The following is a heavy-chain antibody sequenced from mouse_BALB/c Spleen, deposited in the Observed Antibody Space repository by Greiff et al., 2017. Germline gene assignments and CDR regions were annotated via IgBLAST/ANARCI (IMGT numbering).Heavy chain of an antibody. Sequence: QVQLQQSGAELAKPGASVKMSCKASGYTFTSYWMHWVKQRPGQGLEWIGYINPSTGYTEYNQKFKDKATLTADKSSSTAYMQLSSLTSEDSAVYYCAPNWDAFAYWGQGTLVTVSA. V-gene: IGHV1-7*01. CDR2: INPSTGYT. CDR1: GYTFTSYW. J-gene: IGHJ3*01. D-gene: IGHD4-1*01. CDR3: APNWDAFAY.